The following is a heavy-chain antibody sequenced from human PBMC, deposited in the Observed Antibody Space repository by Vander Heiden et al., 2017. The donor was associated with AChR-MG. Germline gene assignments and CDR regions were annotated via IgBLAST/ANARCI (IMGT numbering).Heavy chain of an antibody. D-gene: IGHD2-21*02. CDR1: GFAFNGYT. CDR2: ITNTYSYI. J-gene: IGHJ3*01. Sequence: EGQLVESGGGLVKPGESLSLSCPASGFAFNGYTMPAVRQAPGKGLEWVSSITNTYSYIFYADSVKGRFTVSRDNAKNSVFLEMNSLRVEDTAMYYCVRDDRLAYCGGDCFSTFDLWGRGTMVTVSS. V-gene: IGHV3-21*02. CDR3: VRDDRLAYCGGDCFSTFDL.